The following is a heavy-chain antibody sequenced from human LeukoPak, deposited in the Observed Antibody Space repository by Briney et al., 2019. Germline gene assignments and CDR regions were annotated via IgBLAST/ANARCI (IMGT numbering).Heavy chain of an antibody. CDR2: ISGSGGST. V-gene: IGHV3-23*01. Sequence: GGSLRLSCAASGFTFSSYAMSWVRQAPGKGLEWVSAISGSGGSTYYADSVKGRFTISRDNSKNALYLQMNSLRAEDTAVYYCAKDWSGKGSGSYKPHYYYGTDVWGQGTTVTVSS. D-gene: IGHD3-10*01. J-gene: IGHJ6*02. CDR3: AKDWSGKGSGSYKPHYYYGTDV. CDR1: GFTFSSYA.